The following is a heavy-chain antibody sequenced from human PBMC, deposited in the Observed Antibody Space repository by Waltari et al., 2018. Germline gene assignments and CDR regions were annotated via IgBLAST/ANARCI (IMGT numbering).Heavy chain of an antibody. CDR2: IWSDGSNK. J-gene: IGHJ6*02. D-gene: IGHD3-3*01. V-gene: IGHV3-33*01. CDR3: AREEYTIFDFYYYYGMDV. Sequence: QVQLVESGGGVVQPGRSLRLSCAASGFTFSSAGLHWVRQGPGTGLEWVAVIWSDGSNKDYADSVKGRFTISRDNSKNTLYLQMNSLRAEDTAVYYCAREEYTIFDFYYYYGMDVWGQGTTVTVSS. CDR1: GFTFSSAG.